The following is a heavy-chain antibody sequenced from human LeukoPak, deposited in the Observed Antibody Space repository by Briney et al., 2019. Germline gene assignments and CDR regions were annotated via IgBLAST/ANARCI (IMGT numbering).Heavy chain of an antibody. J-gene: IGHJ1*01. CDR1: GGTFSSYA. D-gene: IGHD3-22*01. Sequence: SVKVSCKASGGTFSSYAISWVRQAPGQGLEWMGRIIPIFGIANYAQKFQGRVTITADKSTSTAYMELSSLRSEDTAVYYCARGTVIVGDRPEYFQHWGRGTLVTVSS. V-gene: IGHV1-69*04. CDR3: ARGTVIVGDRPEYFQH. CDR2: IIPIFGIA.